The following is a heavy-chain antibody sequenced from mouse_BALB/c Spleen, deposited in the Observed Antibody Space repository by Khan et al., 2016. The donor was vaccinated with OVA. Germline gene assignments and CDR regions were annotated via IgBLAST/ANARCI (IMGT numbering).Heavy chain of an antibody. CDR2: INTYTGEP. Sequence: LVESGPELKKPGETVKISCKASGYTSTNYGTNWVKQAPGKSLKWMGLINTYTGEPTYADDFKGRFAFSLETSASTAYLQINNLKNEDTATYFCARPPYFSYVMVYWGQGTSVTVSS. CDR1: GYTSTNYG. V-gene: IGHV9-3-1*01. D-gene: IGHD2-10*01. J-gene: IGHJ4*01. CDR3: ARPPYFSYVMVY.